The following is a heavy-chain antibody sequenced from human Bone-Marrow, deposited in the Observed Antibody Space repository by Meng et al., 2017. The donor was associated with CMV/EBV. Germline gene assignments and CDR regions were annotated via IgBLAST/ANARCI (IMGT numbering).Heavy chain of an antibody. Sequence: ASVKVSCKASGYTFTGYYIHWVRQAPGQGLEWMGWINPNSGGTNYAQKFQGRVTMTRDTSISTAYMELSRLRSDDTAVYYCARVSPGKLELKSRQFFQHWGQGTLVTVSS. D-gene: IGHD1-7*01. CDR2: INPNSGGT. CDR1: GYTFTGYY. CDR3: ARVSPGKLELKSRQFFQH. V-gene: IGHV1-2*02. J-gene: IGHJ1*01.